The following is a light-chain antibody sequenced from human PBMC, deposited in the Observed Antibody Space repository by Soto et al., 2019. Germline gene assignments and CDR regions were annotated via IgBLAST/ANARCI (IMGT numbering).Light chain of an antibody. CDR3: SSYTTSSTLDV. Sequence: QSVLTQPASVSGSPGQSITISCIGTSSDVGSYNYVSWYQQHPGKAPKLMIYEVSNRPSGVSNRFSGSKSGNTASLTISGLQAEDEADYYCSSYTTSSTLDVFGTGTKVTVL. CDR2: EVS. V-gene: IGLV2-14*01. CDR1: SSDVGSYNY. J-gene: IGLJ1*01.